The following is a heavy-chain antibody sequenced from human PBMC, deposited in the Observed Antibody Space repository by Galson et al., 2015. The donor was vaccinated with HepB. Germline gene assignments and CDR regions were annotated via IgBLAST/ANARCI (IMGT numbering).Heavy chain of an antibody. V-gene: IGHV3-23*01. Sequence: SLRLSCAASGFTFNNYAMSWVRQPPGKGLEWVSAISGSGGDTYYADSVRGRFTMSRDNFKNMVYLQMNSLRAEDTAVYYCVKDRGVSGGGDYWGQGTLVTVSS. J-gene: IGHJ4*02. CDR2: ISGSGGDT. CDR3: VKDRGVSGGGDY. D-gene: IGHD3-16*01. CDR1: GFTFNNYA.